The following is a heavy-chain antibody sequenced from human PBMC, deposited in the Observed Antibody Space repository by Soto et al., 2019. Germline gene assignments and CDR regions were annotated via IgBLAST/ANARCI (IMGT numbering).Heavy chain of an antibody. J-gene: IGHJ4*02. V-gene: IGHV3-64D*06. CDR2: ISTNGGST. D-gene: IGHD3-22*01. Sequence: GGSLRLSCSASGFTFSVYAMHWVRQDPGKGLEYVSSISTNGGSTHYADSVKGRFTISRDNSKNTVYLRMRSLRAEDTAVYYCVKGEYYYDGSAYYPFDYWGQGTLVTVSS. CDR1: GFTFSVYA. CDR3: VKGEYYYDGSAYYPFDY.